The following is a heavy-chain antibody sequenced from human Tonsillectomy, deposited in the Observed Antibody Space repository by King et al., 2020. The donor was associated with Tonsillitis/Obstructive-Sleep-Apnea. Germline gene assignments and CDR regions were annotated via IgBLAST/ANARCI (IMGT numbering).Heavy chain of an antibody. CDR1: GGSISSSNW. D-gene: IGHD3-3*01. CDR3: ARATLGDVWSGYPKPYYYYYYMDV. J-gene: IGHJ6*03. CDR2: IYHSGST. V-gene: IGHV4-4*02. Sequence: VQLQESGPGLVKPSGTLSLTCAVSGGSISSSNWWSWVRQPPGKGLEWIGEIYHSGSTNYNPSLKSRVTISVDKSKNQFSLKLSSVTAADTAVYYCARATLGDVWSGYPKPYYYYYYMDVWGKGTTVTVSS.